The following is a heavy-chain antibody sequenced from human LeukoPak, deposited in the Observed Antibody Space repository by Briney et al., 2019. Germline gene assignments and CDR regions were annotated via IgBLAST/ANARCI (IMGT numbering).Heavy chain of an antibody. Sequence: ASVKVSCKASGYTFTSYYMHWVRLAPGQGLEWMGIINPSGSSTSYAQKFQGRVTMTRDTSTRTVYMELSSLRSEDTAMYYCARDMDYYGSGSTGDYWGQGTLVTVSS. CDR2: INPSGSST. CDR1: GYTFTSYY. J-gene: IGHJ4*02. D-gene: IGHD3-10*01. CDR3: ARDMDYYGSGSTGDY. V-gene: IGHV1-46*01.